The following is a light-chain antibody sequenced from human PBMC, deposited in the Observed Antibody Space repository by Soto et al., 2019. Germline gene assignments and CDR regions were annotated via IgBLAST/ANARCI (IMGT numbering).Light chain of an antibody. J-gene: IGLJ1*01. CDR3: CSYAGNSNYV. Sequence: QSALTQPPSASGSPGQSVTISCTGTSSDVGGYNYVSWYQQHPGEAPKLIIYEVTKRPSGVPDRFSGSKSGNTASLTVSGLQAEDEADYHCCSYAGNSNYVFGPWTKVTVL. V-gene: IGLV2-8*01. CDR1: SSDVGGYNY. CDR2: EVT.